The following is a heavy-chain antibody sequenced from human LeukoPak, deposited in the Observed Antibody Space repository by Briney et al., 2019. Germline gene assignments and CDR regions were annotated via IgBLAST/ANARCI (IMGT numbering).Heavy chain of an antibody. J-gene: IGHJ3*01. Sequence: GGSLRLSCAVSGFTFSNSWMNWVRQAPGKGLEWVADIKQDGSEKYYVDSVKGRFTISRDNAKNSLYLQMNSLRAEDTAVYYCARGDYFDRAFDVWGQGTTITVSS. CDR1: GFTFSNSW. CDR2: IKQDGSEK. V-gene: IGHV3-7*03. D-gene: IGHD3-22*01. CDR3: ARGDYFDRAFDV.